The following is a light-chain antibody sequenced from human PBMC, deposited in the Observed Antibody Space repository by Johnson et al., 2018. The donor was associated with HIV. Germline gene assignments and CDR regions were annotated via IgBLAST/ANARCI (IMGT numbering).Light chain of an antibody. CDR3: GTWDSSLSAKV. Sequence: QSVLSQPPSVSAAPGQKVTISCSGSSSNIGNNYVSWYQQLPGTAPKVLIYDNNKRPSGIPDRFSGSKSGTSATLGITGLQTGDEADYYCGTWDSSLSAKVFGTGTKVTV. J-gene: IGLJ1*01. CDR2: DNN. CDR1: SSNIGNNY. V-gene: IGLV1-51*01.